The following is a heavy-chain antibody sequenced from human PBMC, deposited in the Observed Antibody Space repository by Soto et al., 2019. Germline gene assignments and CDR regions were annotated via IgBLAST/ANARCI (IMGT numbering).Heavy chain of an antibody. Sequence: SETLSLTCTVSGGSISRSTFYWGWIRQSPGEGLEWIGSIFYIGTTYYNPSLKSRVTISADTSKNDFSLKLSSVTAADTAVYYCASLKGGSLGLQYYYCAMDVWGQGTTVTVSS. CDR2: IFYIGTT. CDR1: GGSISRSTFY. CDR3: ASLKGGSLGLQYYYCAMDV. J-gene: IGHJ6*02. D-gene: IGHD2-15*01. V-gene: IGHV4-39*02.